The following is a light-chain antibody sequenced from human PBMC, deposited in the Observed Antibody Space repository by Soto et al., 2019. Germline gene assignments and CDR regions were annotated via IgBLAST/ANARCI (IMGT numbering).Light chain of an antibody. J-gene: IGKJ3*01. Sequence: EIVLTQSPGTLSLSPGERATLSCRASQSINNRYLAWYQQKPDQAPRLLIYGASSSATGIPDGFIGSGSGTAFTLTISRLEPEDCAVYYCQQFGSLRGLTFGPGTKVDIK. CDR1: QSINNRY. V-gene: IGKV3-20*01. CDR3: QQFGSLRGLT. CDR2: GAS.